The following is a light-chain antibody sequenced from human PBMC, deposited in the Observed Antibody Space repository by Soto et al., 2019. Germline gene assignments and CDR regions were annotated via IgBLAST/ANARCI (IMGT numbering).Light chain of an antibody. CDR2: EVT. V-gene: IGLV2-14*01. Sequence: LTQPASVSWSPGQSITISCTGTSSDVGAYNRVSWYQQRSGKAPKLMVYEVTNRPSGVSDRFSGSKSGNTASLTISGLQAEDEADYYCLSYTTSSSYVFGTGTKVTVL. CDR1: SSDVGAYNR. J-gene: IGLJ1*01. CDR3: LSYTTSSSYV.